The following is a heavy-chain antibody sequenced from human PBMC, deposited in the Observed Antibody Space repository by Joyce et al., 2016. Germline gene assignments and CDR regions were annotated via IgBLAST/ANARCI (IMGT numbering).Heavy chain of an antibody. CDR2: ISYDGNYK. D-gene: IGHD6-25*01. CDR1: GLTLSNYG. J-gene: IGHJ4*02. CDR3: AKILTATYSSGWFLDY. V-gene: IGHV3-30*18. Sequence: QVQLVESGGGVVQPGRSLRLSCAASGLTLSNYGVHWVRQGPGKGLGGVSVISYDGNYKYYADSVKGRFTISRDNSKNTVFLEMNSLRAEDTAVYYCAKILTATYSSGWFLDYWGQGTLVTVSS.